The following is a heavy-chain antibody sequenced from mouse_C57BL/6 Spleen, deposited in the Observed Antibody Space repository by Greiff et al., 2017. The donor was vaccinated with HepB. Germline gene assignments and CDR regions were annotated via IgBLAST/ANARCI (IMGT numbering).Heavy chain of an antibody. CDR2: ISSGGSST. CDR1: GFTFSSYG. D-gene: IGHD2-3*01. V-gene: IGHV5-6*01. CDR3: ARRVEIYDGYSYAMDY. J-gene: IGHJ4*01. Sequence: EVQLVESGGDLVKPGGSLKLSCAASGFTFSSYGMSWVRQTPDKRLEWVATISSGGSSTYYPDSVKGRFPISRDNAKNTLYLQMSSLKSEDTAMYYCARRVEIYDGYSYAMDYWGQGTSVTVSS.